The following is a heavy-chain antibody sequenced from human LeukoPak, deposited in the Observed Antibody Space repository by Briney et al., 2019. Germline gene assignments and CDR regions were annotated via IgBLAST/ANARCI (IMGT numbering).Heavy chain of an antibody. CDR3: ARVSGKRFFSTRSFDY. J-gene: IGHJ4*02. CDR1: GYTFTSYY. CDR2: INPSGGST. V-gene: IGHV1-46*01. Sequence: ASVKVSCKASGYTFTSYYMHWVRQAPGQGLEWMGIINPSGGSTSYGQKFQGRVTMTRDTSTSTVYMELSSLRSEDTAVYYCARVSGKRFFSTRSFDYWGQGTLVTVSS. D-gene: IGHD3-3*01.